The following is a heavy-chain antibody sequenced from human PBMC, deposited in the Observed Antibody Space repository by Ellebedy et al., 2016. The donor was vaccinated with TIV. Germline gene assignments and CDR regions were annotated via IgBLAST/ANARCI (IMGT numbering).Heavy chain of an antibody. CDR3: VRGEYADA. CDR2: INRDGNIT. CDR1: GFTFRTVW. J-gene: IGHJ6*02. Sequence: GGSLRLSCEASGFTFRTVWMSWVRQAPGKGLVWVSRINRDGNITTYADSVKGRFTMARDNAKSTLYLQMNSLRSEDTAVYDCVRGEYADAWGQGTTVIVSS. D-gene: IGHD2-8*01. V-gene: IGHV3-74*01.